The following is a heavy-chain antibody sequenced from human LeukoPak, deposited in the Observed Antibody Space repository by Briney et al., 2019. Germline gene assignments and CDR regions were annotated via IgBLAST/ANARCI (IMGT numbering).Heavy chain of an antibody. V-gene: IGHV3-74*01. CDR3: ARVSSSSWWALDY. J-gene: IGHJ4*02. CDR2: INTDGSST. CDR1: GFTFDDYA. Sequence: GGSLRLSCAASGFTFDDYAMHWVRQAPGKGLVWVSRINTDGSSTSYADFVKGRFTISRDNAKNTLYLQMNSLRAEDTAVYYCARVSSSSWWALDYWGQGTLVTVSS. D-gene: IGHD6-13*01.